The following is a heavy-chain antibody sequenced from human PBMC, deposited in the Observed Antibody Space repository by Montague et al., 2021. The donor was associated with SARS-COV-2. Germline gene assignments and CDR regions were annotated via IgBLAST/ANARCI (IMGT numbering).Heavy chain of an antibody. CDR1: GGSISSSSYY. CDR2: IYYSGST. D-gene: IGHD3-9*01. Sequence: SETLSLTCTVSGGSISSSSYYWGWIRQPPGKGLEWIGSIYYSGSTYYNPSLKSRVTISVDTSKNQFSLKLSSVTAADTAVYYCARQDDILTGYYYYYGMDVWGQGTTVTVSS. CDR3: ARQDDILTGYYYYYGMDV. J-gene: IGHJ6*02. V-gene: IGHV4-39*01.